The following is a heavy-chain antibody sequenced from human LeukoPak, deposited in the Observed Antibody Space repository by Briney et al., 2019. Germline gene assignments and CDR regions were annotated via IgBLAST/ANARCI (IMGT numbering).Heavy chain of an antibody. CDR3: AKSRRGCGGDCYLDY. J-gene: IGHJ4*02. CDR2: ISGSGGST. Sequence: GGSLRLSCAASGFTFSSYAMSWVRQAPGKGLEWVSPISGSGGSTYYADSVKGRFTISRDNSKNTLYLQMNSLRAEDTAVYYCAKSRRGCGGDCYLDYWGQGTLVTVSS. CDR1: GFTFSSYA. V-gene: IGHV3-23*01. D-gene: IGHD2-21*02.